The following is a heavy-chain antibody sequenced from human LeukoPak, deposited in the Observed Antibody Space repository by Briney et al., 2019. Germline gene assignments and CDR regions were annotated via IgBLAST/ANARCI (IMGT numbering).Heavy chain of an antibody. D-gene: IGHD6-13*01. CDR1: GFTFSSYS. CDR2: ISSSSSTI. V-gene: IGHV3-48*02. CDR3: ARGKVAAAATGLFDY. Sequence: GGSLRLSCAASGFTFSSYSMNWVRQAPGTGPEWVPYISSSSSTIYYADSVKGRFTISRDNAKNSLYLQMNSLRDEDTAVYYCARGKVAAAATGLFDYWGQGTLVTVSS. J-gene: IGHJ4*02.